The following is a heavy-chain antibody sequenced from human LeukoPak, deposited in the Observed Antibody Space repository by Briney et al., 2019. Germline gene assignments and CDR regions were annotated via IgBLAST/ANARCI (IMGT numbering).Heavy chain of an antibody. D-gene: IGHD1-1*01. Sequence: GASVKVSCKASGYTFTSYYMHWVRQAPGQGLEWMGIINPSGGSTSCARKFQGRVTMTRDTSTSTVYMELSSLRSEDTAVYYCARDLVQTTLSYYYYYGMDVWGQGTTVTVSS. J-gene: IGHJ6*02. V-gene: IGHV1-46*01. CDR1: GYTFTSYY. CDR2: INPSGGST. CDR3: ARDLVQTTLSYYYYYGMDV.